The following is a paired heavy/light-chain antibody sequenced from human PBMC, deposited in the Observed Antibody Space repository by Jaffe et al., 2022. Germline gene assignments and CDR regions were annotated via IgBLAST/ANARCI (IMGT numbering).Light chain of an antibody. CDR2: ENN. V-gene: IGLV6-57*02. CDR3: QSYDTSNHVV. CDR1: SGSIGSNF. J-gene: IGLJ7*01. Sequence: NFMLTQPHSVSESPGKTVTISCTGSSGSIGSNFVQWYQQRPGSAPTTVIYENNHRPSGVPDRFSGSIDRSSNSASLTISGLKTEDEADYYCQSYDTSNHVVFGGGTQLTVL.
Heavy chain of an antibody. J-gene: IGHJ5*02. D-gene: IGHD2-2*01. CDR3: VRGYCLSTTCFFGDDP. V-gene: IGHV1-3*01. CDR2: INGGNGNT. Sequence: QVQLVQSGAEVKKPGASVKVSCKASGYTFSNYAIHWVRQAPGQRLEWMGWINGGNGNTKYSQKFQGRVTITRDTSASTAYMELSSLRSEDMALYYCVRGYCLSTTCFFGDDPWGQGTLVTVSS. CDR1: GYTFSNYA.